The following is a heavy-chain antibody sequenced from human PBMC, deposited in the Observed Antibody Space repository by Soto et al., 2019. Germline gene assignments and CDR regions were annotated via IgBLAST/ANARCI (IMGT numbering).Heavy chain of an antibody. J-gene: IGHJ4*02. CDR3: ARGPSSASWYGDY. CDR2: IYYTGST. V-gene: IGHV4-39*01. D-gene: IGHD6-13*01. CDR1: GGSISSSSYY. Sequence: SETLSLTCTVSGGSISSSSYYWGWVRQPPGKGLEWIGSIYYTGSTYYNPSLTSRVTISVDTSKNQISLKLSSVTAADAAVYYCARGPSSASWYGDYWGQGTLVTVS.